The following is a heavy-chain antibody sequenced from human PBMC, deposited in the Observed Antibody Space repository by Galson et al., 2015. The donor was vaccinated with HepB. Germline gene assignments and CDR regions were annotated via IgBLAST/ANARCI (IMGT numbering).Heavy chain of an antibody. CDR3: ARQYDTSGYYAH. CDR1: GVTFSSYA. D-gene: IGHD3-22*01. CDR2: IIPLFASA. V-gene: IGHV1-69*13. Sequence: SVKVSCKASGVTFSSYAISWLRQAPGQGLEWVGGIIPLFASANYAQKLQGRVTITADESTSTTYMELSSLRSEDTALYYCARQYDTSGYYAHWGQGTLVTVSS. J-gene: IGHJ4*02.